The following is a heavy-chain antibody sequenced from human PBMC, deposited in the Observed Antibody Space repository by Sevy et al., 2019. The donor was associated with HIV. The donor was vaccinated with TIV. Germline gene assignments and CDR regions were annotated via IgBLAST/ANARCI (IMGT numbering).Heavy chain of an antibody. CDR2: IHHTGTT. V-gene: IGHV4-34*01. CDR3: ARGLDARLPLY. Sequence: SETLSLTCAVYYGSLSGYYYSWIRQSPGKGLEWIGEIHHTGTTTYNPSLKSRVTISLDTSMNQFSLKLTSVTAADTGVYYCARGLDARLPLYWGHGNQVTVSS. D-gene: IGHD6-25*01. J-gene: IGHJ4*01. CDR1: YGSLSGYY.